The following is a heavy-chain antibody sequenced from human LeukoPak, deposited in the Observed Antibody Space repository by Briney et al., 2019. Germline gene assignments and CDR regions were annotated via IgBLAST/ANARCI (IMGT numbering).Heavy chain of an antibody. CDR2: IYDSGNT. J-gene: IGHJ4*02. D-gene: IGHD2-15*01. V-gene: IGHV4-59*01. CDR1: GGSISSYY. CDR3: ATRSTGVAATFDS. Sequence: SETLSLTCTVSGGSISSYYWSWIRQPPGKGLEWIGYIYDSGNTNYNPSLKSRVTISVDTSKNQFSLRLSSVTAADTAVYYCATRSTGVAATFDSWGQGALVTVSS.